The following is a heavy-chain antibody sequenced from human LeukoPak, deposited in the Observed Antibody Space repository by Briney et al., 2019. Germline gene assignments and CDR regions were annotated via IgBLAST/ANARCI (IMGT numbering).Heavy chain of an antibody. CDR2: ISSSGSYI. CDR1: TFTFSSYT. V-gene: IGHV3-21*01. D-gene: IGHD3-16*02. Sequence: PGGSLRLSCAASTFTFSSYTMNCVRQAPRTGLEWVSSISSSGSYIYYADSMKGRFTVSRDNARKSLYLKMNSLRAEDTAVYYCARASDHDWGSYRWDAFDIWGQGTMVTVSS. CDR3: ARASDHDWGSYRWDAFDI. J-gene: IGHJ3*02.